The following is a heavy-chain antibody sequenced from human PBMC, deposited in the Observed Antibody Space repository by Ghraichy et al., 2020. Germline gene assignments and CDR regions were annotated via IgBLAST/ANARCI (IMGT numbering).Heavy chain of an antibody. CDR1: GGSISSGGYY. CDR3: ARGEGVVVPAVTFWFDP. D-gene: IGHD2-2*01. J-gene: IGHJ5*02. V-gene: IGHV4-31*03. CDR2: IYYSGST. Sequence: SETLSLTCTVSGGSISSGGYYWSWIRQHPGKGLEWIGYIYYSGSTYYNPSLKSRVTISVDTSKNQFSLKLSSVTAADTAVYYCARGEGVVVPAVTFWFDPWGQGTLVTVSS.